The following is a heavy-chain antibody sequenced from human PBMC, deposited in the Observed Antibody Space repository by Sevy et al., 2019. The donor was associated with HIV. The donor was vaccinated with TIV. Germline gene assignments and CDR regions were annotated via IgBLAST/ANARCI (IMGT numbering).Heavy chain of an antibody. CDR3: ARAGKYQLLNIMSGQSWFDP. Sequence: ASVKVSCKASGYTFTGYYMHWVRQAPGQGLEWMGWINPNSGGTNYAQKFQGRVTMTRDTSISTAYMELSRLRSDDTAVYYCARAGKYQLLNIMSGQSWFDPWVQGTLVTVSS. J-gene: IGHJ5*02. CDR2: INPNSGGT. V-gene: IGHV1-2*02. D-gene: IGHD2-2*01. CDR1: GYTFTGYY.